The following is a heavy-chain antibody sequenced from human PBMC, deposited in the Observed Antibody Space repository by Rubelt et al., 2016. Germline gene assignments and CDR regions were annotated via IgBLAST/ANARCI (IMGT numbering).Heavy chain of an antibody. J-gene: IGHJ4*02. Sequence: EVHLVQSGGGLVNPGGSLRLSCVASGFTLVNSGMTWVRQAPGKGLEWVATSSTLGWTNYRDSVKGRFTVSRDNAKNSVFLQKNILRVEDTGLDYCARDGSAWSRDVWGQGTLVTVSS. CDR1: GFTLVNSG. D-gene: IGHD6-19*01. CDR3: ARDGSAWSRDV. V-gene: IGHV3-21*01. CDR2: SSTLGWT.